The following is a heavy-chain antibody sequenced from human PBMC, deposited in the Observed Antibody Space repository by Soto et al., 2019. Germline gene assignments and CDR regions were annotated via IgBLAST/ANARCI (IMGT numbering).Heavy chain of an antibody. Sequence: GGSLRLSCAASGFTFSSYAMSWFRQAPGKGLEWVSAISGSGGSTYYADSAKGRFTISRDNSKNTLYLQMNSLRAEDTAVYYCAKSVGDVTVAVGFAYWGQGTLVTVSS. V-gene: IGHV3-23*01. CDR1: GFTFSSYA. CDR2: ISGSGGST. J-gene: IGHJ4*02. CDR3: AKSVGDVTVAVGFAY. D-gene: IGHD6-19*01.